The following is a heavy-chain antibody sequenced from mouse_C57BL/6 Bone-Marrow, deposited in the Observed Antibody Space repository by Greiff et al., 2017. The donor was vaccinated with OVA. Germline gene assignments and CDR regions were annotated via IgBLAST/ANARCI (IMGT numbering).Heavy chain of an antibody. V-gene: IGHV1-76*01. CDR2: IYPGSGNT. CDR1: GYTFTDYY. CDR3: ARDPDGVSLYWFDY. Sequence: VQLQQSGAELVRPGASVKLSCKASGYTFTDYYINWVKQRPGQGLEWIARIYPGSGNTYYNEKFKGKATLTAEKSSSTAYMQLSSLTSEDSAVYFCARDPDGVSLYWFDYWGQGTTLTVSS. D-gene: IGHD1-1*01. J-gene: IGHJ2*01.